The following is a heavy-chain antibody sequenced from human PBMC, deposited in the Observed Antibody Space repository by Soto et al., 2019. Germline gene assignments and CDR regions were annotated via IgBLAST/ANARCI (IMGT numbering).Heavy chain of an antibody. Sequence: GGSLRLSCAASGFTFRSYWMQWVRQAPGKGLVWVSWINSDGSSTSYADSVKGRFTISRDNAKNTLYLQMNSLRAEDTAVYYCARDRLRYFDWLSHFDYWGQGTLVTVSS. D-gene: IGHD3-9*01. CDR1: GFTFRSYW. CDR2: INSDGSST. J-gene: IGHJ4*02. V-gene: IGHV3-74*01. CDR3: ARDRLRYFDWLSHFDY.